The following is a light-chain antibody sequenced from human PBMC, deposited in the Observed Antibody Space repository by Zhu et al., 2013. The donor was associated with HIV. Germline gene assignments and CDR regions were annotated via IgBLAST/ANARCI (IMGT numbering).Light chain of an antibody. CDR2: EVS. Sequence: QSALTQPASVSGSPGQSITISCTGTSNDVGGYNYVSWYQQHPGKAPKLMIYEVSNRPSGVPDRFSGSKSGNTASLTVSGLQAEDEADYYCSSYGGGQIWLFGGGTKLTVL. CDR3: SSYGGGQIWL. V-gene: IGLV2-8*01. J-gene: IGLJ3*02. CDR1: SNDVGGYNY.